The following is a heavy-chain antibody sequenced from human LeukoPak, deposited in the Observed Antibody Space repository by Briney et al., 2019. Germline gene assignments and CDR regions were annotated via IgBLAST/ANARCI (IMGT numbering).Heavy chain of an antibody. CDR3: AVGATHYYMDV. Sequence: PSETLSLTCAVSGGSIRGYYWSWVRQPPGKGLEWIAYIYYSGSTNYNPSLKSRVTISLDTSKNQFSLKLSSVTAADTAVYYCAVGATHYYMDVWGKGTTVTVSS. V-gene: IGHV4-59*08. D-gene: IGHD3-16*01. CDR1: GGSIRGYY. J-gene: IGHJ6*03. CDR2: IYYSGST.